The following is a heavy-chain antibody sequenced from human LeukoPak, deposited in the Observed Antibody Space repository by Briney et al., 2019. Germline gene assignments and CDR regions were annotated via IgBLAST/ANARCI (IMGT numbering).Heavy chain of an antibody. Sequence: SETLTLTCTVSGGSISSGASDWGWIRQHPKRGLEWVGYINHSGSTYYNPSLGSRVTMSVDTSKNQFSLKLSSVTAADSAVYYCARAARQGFTMIVVPFFYFDLWGRGTLVTVSS. CDR3: ARAARQGFTMIVVPFFYFDL. J-gene: IGHJ2*01. CDR2: INHSGST. V-gene: IGHV4-31*03. CDR1: GGSISSGASD. D-gene: IGHD3-22*01.